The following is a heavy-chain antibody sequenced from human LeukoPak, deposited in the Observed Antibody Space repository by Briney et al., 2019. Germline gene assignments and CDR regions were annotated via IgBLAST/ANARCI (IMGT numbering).Heavy chain of an antibody. CDR2: INSKSGGT. V-gene: IGHV1-2*06. Sequence: GASVKVSCNASGYTFTAYYVHWVRQAPGQGLEWMGRINSKSGGTNYAQKFQGRVTMTRDTSINTAYMELNRLRFDDTAVYYCARDLTGDSNWFGPWGQGTLVTVS. J-gene: IGHJ5*02. CDR3: ARDLTGDSNWFGP. D-gene: IGHD3-9*01. CDR1: GYTFTAYY.